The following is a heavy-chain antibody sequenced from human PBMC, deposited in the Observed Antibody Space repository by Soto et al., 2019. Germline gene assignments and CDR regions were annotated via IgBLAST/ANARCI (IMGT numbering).Heavy chain of an antibody. Sequence: PGGSLRLSCAASGFTFSSYGMHWVRQAPGKGLEWVAVIWYDGSNKYYADSVKGRFTISRDNSKNTLYLQMNSLRAEDTAVYYCARDRRYSSSWYVAYWGQGTLVTVSS. CDR2: IWYDGSNK. CDR1: GFTFSSYG. J-gene: IGHJ4*02. D-gene: IGHD6-13*01. CDR3: ARDRRYSSSWYVAY. V-gene: IGHV3-33*01.